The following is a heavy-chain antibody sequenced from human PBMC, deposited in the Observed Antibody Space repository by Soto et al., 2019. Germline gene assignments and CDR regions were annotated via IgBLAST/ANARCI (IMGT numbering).Heavy chain of an antibody. CDR1: GGSFSGYY. CDR3: ARADRTLVTSYSLDV. Sequence: GPGPGPPSETLSLTCAVYGGSFSGYYWTWIRQPPGKGLEWVWEISHIGTINFNPSLKSRLTISLDTSKKHFSLKLSSVTDADTAAYYCARADRTLVTSYSLDVWGQGTTVTVSS. J-gene: IGHJ6*02. CDR2: ISHIGTI. D-gene: IGHD2-21*02. V-gene: IGHV4-34*01.